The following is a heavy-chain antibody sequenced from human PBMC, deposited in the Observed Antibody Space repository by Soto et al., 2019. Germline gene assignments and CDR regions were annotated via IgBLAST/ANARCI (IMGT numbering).Heavy chain of an antibody. CDR3: ARGDQPMLPFDY. CDR1: GNTLRSYT. J-gene: IGHJ4*02. V-gene: IGHV1-69*01. CDR2: IIPILGTT. Sequence: QVQLVQSGAEVKKPGSSVKVSCQASGNTLRSYTFTWVRQAPGKGFELLGGIIPILGTTDYAQKFQGRVTITADESTTTVYMELSGLTSEDTAMYYCARGDQPMLPFDYWGQGTLVTVSS. D-gene: IGHD2-2*01.